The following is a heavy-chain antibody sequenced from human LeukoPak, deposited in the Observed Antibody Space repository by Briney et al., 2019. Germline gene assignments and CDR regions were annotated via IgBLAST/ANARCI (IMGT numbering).Heavy chain of an antibody. CDR2: VSGSGHST. J-gene: IGHJ4*02. Sequence: PGGTLRLSCAASGFTFTNYALYWVRQAPGKGLEWVSTVSGSGHSTYYADSVKGRFTISRDNSKNTLYLQMNSLRAEDTAVYYCAKFRGYSYGPIGYWGQGTLVTVSS. CDR3: AKFRGYSYGPIGY. D-gene: IGHD5-18*01. V-gene: IGHV3-23*01. CDR1: GFTFTNYA.